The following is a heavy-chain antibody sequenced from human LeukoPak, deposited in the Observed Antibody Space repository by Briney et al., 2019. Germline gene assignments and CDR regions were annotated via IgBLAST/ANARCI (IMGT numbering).Heavy chain of an antibody. V-gene: IGHV3-21*01. D-gene: IGHD2-8*01. Sequence: KTGGSLRLSCAASDFTFSSYSMNWVRQAPGKGLEWVSSISSSGSDIYYADSVEGRFTVSRDNAKNSLFLLMDSLRVEDTAVYYCARDFVGHIVLIAAAPDHKFNMNYMDVWGKGTTVTVSS. J-gene: IGHJ6*03. CDR3: ARDFVGHIVLIAAAPDHKFNMNYMDV. CDR2: ISSSGSDI. CDR1: DFTFSSYS.